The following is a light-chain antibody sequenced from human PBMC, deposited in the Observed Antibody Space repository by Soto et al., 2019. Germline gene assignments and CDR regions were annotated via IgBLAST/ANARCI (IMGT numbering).Light chain of an antibody. V-gene: IGKV1-33*01. Sequence: DIPMTQSPSSLSASVGDRVTITCQASQDISNYLNWYQQKPGKAPKLLIFDASNVETGVPSRFSGSGSGTDFTFTIHSLQPEDAATYYCQRYEDLPVTFGGGTKVGIK. J-gene: IGKJ4*01. CDR2: DAS. CDR3: QRYEDLPVT. CDR1: QDISNY.